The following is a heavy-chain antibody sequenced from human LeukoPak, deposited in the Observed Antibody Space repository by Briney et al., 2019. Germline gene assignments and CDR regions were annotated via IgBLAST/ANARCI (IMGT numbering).Heavy chain of an antibody. CDR1: GYTFTGYY. Sequence: ASVKVSCTASGYTFTGYYMHWVRQAPGQGLEWMGWINPNSGGTNYAQKFQGRVTMTRDTSISTAYMELSSLRSEDTAVYYCARAGGYCGRISCPYHFDYWGQGSLVAVSS. V-gene: IGHV1-2*02. CDR2: INPNSGGT. J-gene: IGHJ4*02. CDR3: ARAGGYCGRISCPYHFDY. D-gene: IGHD2-15*01.